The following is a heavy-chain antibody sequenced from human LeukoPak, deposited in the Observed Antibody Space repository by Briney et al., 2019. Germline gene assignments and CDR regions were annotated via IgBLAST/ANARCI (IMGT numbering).Heavy chain of an antibody. CDR1: GGSFSGYY. Sequence: SETLSLTCAVYGGSFSGYYWSWIRQPPGKGLEWIGEINHSGSTNYNPSLKSRVTISVDTSKNQFSLKLSSVTAADTAVYYCAREAVGCSGGSCYLPDYWGQGTLVTVSS. CDR2: INHSGST. V-gene: IGHV4-34*01. CDR3: AREAVGCSGGSCYLPDY. J-gene: IGHJ4*02. D-gene: IGHD2-15*01.